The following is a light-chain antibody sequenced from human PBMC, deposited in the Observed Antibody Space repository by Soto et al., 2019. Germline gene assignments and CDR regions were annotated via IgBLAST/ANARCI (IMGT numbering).Light chain of an antibody. Sequence: QSMLTQPPSASGSPGQSVTISCTGASSDVGGYNYVSWFQQHPGKAPKLMIYEVTKRPSGVPDRFSGSKSSNTASLTVSGLQAEDEADYYCSSYAGSNYVFGTGTKVTVL. V-gene: IGLV2-8*01. CDR1: SSDVGGYNY. CDR3: SSYAGSNYV. J-gene: IGLJ1*01. CDR2: EVT.